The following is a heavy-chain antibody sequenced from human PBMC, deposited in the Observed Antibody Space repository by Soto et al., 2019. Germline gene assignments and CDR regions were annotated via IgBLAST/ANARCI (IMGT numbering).Heavy chain of an antibody. Sequence: SETLSLTCAVYGGSFSGYYWSWIRQPPGKGLEWIGEINHSGSTNYNPSLKSRVTISVDTSKNQFSLELSSVTDADTAVYYCARGGSLWFGELRSEGLAGPKKYYFDYWGQGTLVTVSS. CDR3: ARGGSLWFGELRSEGLAGPKKYYFDY. CDR1: GGSFSGYY. V-gene: IGHV4-34*01. J-gene: IGHJ4*02. D-gene: IGHD3-10*01. CDR2: INHSGST.